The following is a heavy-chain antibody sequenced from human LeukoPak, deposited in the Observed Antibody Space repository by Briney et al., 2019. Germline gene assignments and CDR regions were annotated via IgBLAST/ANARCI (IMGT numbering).Heavy chain of an antibody. CDR2: IYYSGST. CDR1: GGSISSYY. V-gene: IGHV4-59*08. CDR3: ARLTHKSGSYSYNWFDP. D-gene: IGHD1-26*01. Sequence: SETLSLTCTVSGGSISSYYWSWIRQPPGKGLEWIGYIYYSGSTNYNPSLKSRVTISVDTSKNQFSLKLSSVTAADTAVYYCARLTHKSGSYSYNWFDPWGQGTLVTVSS. J-gene: IGHJ5*02.